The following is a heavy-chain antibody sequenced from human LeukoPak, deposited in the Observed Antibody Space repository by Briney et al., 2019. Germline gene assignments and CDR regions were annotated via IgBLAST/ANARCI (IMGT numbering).Heavy chain of an antibody. CDR3: ARDYLEQWLVQGFDY. CDR2: IYYSGST. V-gene: IGHV4-39*02. D-gene: IGHD6-19*01. J-gene: IGHJ4*02. Sequence: SETLSLTCSVSGDSFSSSGFYWGWIRQPPGKGLEWIGNIYYSGSTYYNPSLKSRVTISVDTSKNQFSLKLSSVTAADTAVYYCARDYLEQWLVQGFDYWGQGTLVTVSS. CDR1: GDSFSSSGFY.